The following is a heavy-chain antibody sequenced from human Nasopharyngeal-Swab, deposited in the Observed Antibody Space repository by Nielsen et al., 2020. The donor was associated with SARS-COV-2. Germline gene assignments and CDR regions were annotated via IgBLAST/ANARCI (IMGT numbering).Heavy chain of an antibody. V-gene: IGHV7-4-1*02. CDR2: INTNTGNP. J-gene: IGHJ4*02. CDR3: AREGSDGSGPGDFDY. Sequence: WVRQAPGQGLEWMGWINTNTGNPTYAQGFTGRSVFSLDTSVSTAYLQISSLKAEDTAVYYCAREGSDGSGPGDFDYWGQGTLVTVSS. D-gene: IGHD3-10*01.